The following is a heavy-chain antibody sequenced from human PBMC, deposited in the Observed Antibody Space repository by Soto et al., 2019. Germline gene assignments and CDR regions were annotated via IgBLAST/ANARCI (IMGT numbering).Heavy chain of an antibody. CDR1: GFTFGDFA. Sequence: PGGSLRLSCAASGFTFGDFAMTWVRQAPGKGLEWVSTLTGGGGNTYYADSVKGRFSISRDNSKDTLYLQMYSLRAEDTAVYYCAKASGHTYGNYNFDYWGQGNLVTVSS. CDR2: LTGGGGNT. J-gene: IGHJ4*02. D-gene: IGHD5-18*01. CDR3: AKASGHTYGNYNFDY. V-gene: IGHV3-23*01.